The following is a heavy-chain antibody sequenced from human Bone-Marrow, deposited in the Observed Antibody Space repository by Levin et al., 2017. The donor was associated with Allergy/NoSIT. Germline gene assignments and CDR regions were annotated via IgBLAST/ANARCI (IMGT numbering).Heavy chain of an antibody. V-gene: IGHV4-4*07. CDR2: IYTSGRS. Sequence: PSETLSLTCTVSGDSISSYYWSWIRQPAGKGLEWIGRIYTSGRSNYNPSLKSRVTMSVDTSKNQFSLKLSSVTAADTAVYYCARDMYDGSGFDPWGQGTLVTVSS. CDR3: ARDMYDGSGFDP. J-gene: IGHJ5*02. D-gene: IGHD3-10*01. CDR1: GDSISSYY.